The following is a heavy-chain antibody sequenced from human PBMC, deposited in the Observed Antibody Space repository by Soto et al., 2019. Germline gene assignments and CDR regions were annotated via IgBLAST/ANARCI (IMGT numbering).Heavy chain of an antibody. D-gene: IGHD3-16*02. J-gene: IGHJ4*02. CDR1: GFSLSTSGVG. Sequence: QITLKESGPTLVKPTQTLTLTCTFSGFSLSTSGVGVGWIRQPPGKAREWLALIFWYDYKRYSPSLKIRLTTTNHPSKNQVVLTMTNMDPVDTATYYCAHSHYDYIWRSYRYLHFHYWVQGTLITVSS. V-gene: IGHV2-5*01. CDR3: AHSHYDYIWRSYRYLHFHY. CDR2: IFWYDYK.